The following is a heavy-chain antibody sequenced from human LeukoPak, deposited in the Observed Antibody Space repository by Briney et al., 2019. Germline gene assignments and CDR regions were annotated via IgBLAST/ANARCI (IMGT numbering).Heavy chain of an antibody. V-gene: IGHV3-23*01. CDR3: AKAVSPSYFDF. CDR2: INPSGGST. CDR1: GFTFSNYA. J-gene: IGHJ4*02. D-gene: IGHD6-19*01. Sequence: GGSLRLSRAASGFTFSNYAMNWVRQAPGRGLEWVSAINPSGGSTYYADSVKGRFTISRDNSKNTLYLQMNSLRAEDTALYFCAKAVSPSYFDFWGQGTLVTVSA.